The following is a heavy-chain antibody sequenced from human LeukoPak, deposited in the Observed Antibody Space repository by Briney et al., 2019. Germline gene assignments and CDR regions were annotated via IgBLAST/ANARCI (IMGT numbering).Heavy chain of an antibody. CDR1: GYTFTSYG. D-gene: IGHD6-19*01. J-gene: IGHJ5*02. CDR2: ISAYNGNT. Sequence: GASVKVSCKASGYTFTSYGISWVRQAPGQGLEGMGWISAYNGNTNYAQKLQGRVTMTTDTSTSTAYMELRSLRSDDTAVYYCARVTYSSGWLGHNWFDPWGQGTLVTVSS. V-gene: IGHV1-18*01. CDR3: ARVTYSSGWLGHNWFDP.